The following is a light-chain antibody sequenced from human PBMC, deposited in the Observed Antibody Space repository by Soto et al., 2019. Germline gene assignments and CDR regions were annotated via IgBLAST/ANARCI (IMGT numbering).Light chain of an antibody. J-gene: IGLJ2*01. V-gene: IGLV1-40*01. CDR1: SSNIGAGYD. CDR2: DNN. CDR3: HSYDVSLSGPV. Sequence: QSVLTQPPSVSGAPGQRVTISCTGSSSNIGAGYDVHWYQQLPGTAPKVLIYDNNSRPSGVPGRFSGSKSGTSASLAITGLQGEDEADYYCHSYDVSLSGPVFGGGTKLTVL.